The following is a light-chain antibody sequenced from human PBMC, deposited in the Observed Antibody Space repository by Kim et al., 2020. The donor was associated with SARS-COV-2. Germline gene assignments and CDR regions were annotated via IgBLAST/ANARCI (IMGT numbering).Light chain of an antibody. V-gene: IGLV1-44*01. CDR2: SNT. J-gene: IGLJ2*01. Sequence: QTVTISCSGSVSNIGSNTVEWYQQVPGAAPNHLIYSNTQRPPGVPDRFSGSQSGTSASLAISGLQSEDEADYYCAACDDSLSGSVVFGGGTQLTVL. CDR1: VSNIGSNT. CDR3: AACDDSLSGSVV.